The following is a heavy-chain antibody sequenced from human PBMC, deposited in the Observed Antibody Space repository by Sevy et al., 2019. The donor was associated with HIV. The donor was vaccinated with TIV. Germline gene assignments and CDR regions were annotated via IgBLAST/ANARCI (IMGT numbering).Heavy chain of an antibody. Sequence: GGSLRLSCAASGFTFRTYSMNWVCQAPGKGLEWLSSISYDSRYIYYSDSVKGRFTISRANAKNLLYLQMNNLRVEDTAIYYCARDFTIFGVVSGINYWGQGNLVTVSS. V-gene: IGHV3-21*04. D-gene: IGHD3-3*01. CDR2: ISYDSRYI. CDR3: ARDFTIFGVVSGINY. J-gene: IGHJ4*02. CDR1: GFTFRTYS.